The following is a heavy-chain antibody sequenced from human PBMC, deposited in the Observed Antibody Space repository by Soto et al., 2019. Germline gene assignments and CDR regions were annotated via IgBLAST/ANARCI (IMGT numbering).Heavy chain of an antibody. Sequence: ASVKVSCKASGYTFTSYAMHWVRQAPGQRLEWMGWINAGNGNTKYSQKFQGRVTITRDISANTAYMELSSLRSEDTAVYYCARGSGYCSSTSCYEHYYYGMDVWGQGTTVTVSS. V-gene: IGHV1-3*01. J-gene: IGHJ6*02. D-gene: IGHD2-2*01. CDR1: GYTFTSYA. CDR3: ARGSGYCSSTSCYEHYYYGMDV. CDR2: INAGNGNT.